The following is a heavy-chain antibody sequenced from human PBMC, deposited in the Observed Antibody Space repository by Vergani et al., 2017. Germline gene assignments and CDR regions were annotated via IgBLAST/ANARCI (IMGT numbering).Heavy chain of an antibody. D-gene: IGHD6-6*01. J-gene: IGHJ3*02. Sequence: VQLVQSGAEVKKPGASVKVSCKASGYTFTSYWIGWVRQMPGKGLEWMGIIYPGDSDTRYSPSFQGQVTISADKSISTAYLQWSSLKASDTAMYYCARPGRQLQDAFDIWGQGTMVTVSS. V-gene: IGHV5-51*01. CDR3: ARPGRQLQDAFDI. CDR2: IYPGDSDT. CDR1: GYTFTSYW.